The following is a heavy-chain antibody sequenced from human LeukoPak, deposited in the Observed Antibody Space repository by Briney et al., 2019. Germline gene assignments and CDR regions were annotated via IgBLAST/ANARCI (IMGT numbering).Heavy chain of an antibody. Sequence: GGSLTLSCGLSGIPFSNSAVRWVRQAPGEGLEWVSTITKSGDQTYYADSVRGLFTISRDNYKNTLYLQMNSLRAEDTAKYYCAKYSQLLSGYYFDFWGQGTLVTVSS. CDR1: GIPFSNSA. D-gene: IGHD2-2*01. CDR3: AKYSQLLSGYYFDF. CDR2: ITKSGDQT. J-gene: IGHJ4*02. V-gene: IGHV3-23*01.